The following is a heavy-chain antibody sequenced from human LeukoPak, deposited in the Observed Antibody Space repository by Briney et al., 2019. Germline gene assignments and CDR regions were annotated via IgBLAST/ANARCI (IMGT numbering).Heavy chain of an antibody. Sequence: GGSLRLSCAASGFTFSGYWMSWVRQAPGKGLEWVANIKQDGSEKNYVDSVKGRFTISRDNAKNSLYLQMNSLRAEDTAVYYCARVGSGSYYAYWGQGTLVTVSS. CDR2: IKQDGSEK. CDR1: GFTFSGYW. D-gene: IGHD1-26*01. J-gene: IGHJ4*02. V-gene: IGHV3-7*01. CDR3: ARVGSGSYYAY.